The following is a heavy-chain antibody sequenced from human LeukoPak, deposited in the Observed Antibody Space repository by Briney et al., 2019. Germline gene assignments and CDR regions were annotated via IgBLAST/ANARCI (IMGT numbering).Heavy chain of an antibody. D-gene: IGHD6-19*01. CDR2: IRYDGSNK. Sequence: GGSLRLSCAASGFTFSSYGMHWVRQAPGKGLEWVAFIRYDGSNKYYADSVKDRFTISRDNSKNTLYLQMNSLRAEDTAVYYCARESSIAVAGTKIDYWGQGTLVTVSS. CDR1: GFTFSSYG. J-gene: IGHJ4*02. CDR3: ARESSIAVAGTKIDY. V-gene: IGHV3-30*02.